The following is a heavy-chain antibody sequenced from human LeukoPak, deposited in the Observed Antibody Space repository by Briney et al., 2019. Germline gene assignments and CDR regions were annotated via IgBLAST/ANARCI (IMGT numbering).Heavy chain of an antibody. V-gene: IGHV4-30-4*01. CDR3: AREVVVVPAAHLDY. D-gene: IGHD2-2*01. CDR2: IYYSGST. Sequence: SETLSLTCTVSGGSISSGDYYWSWIRQPPGKGLEWIGYIYYSGSTYYNPSLKSRVTISVDTSKNQFSLKLSSVTAADTAVYYRAREVVVVPAAHLDYWGQGTLVTVSS. J-gene: IGHJ4*02. CDR1: GGSISSGDYY.